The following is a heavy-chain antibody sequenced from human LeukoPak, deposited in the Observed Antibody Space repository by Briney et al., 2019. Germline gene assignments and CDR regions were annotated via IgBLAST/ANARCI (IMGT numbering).Heavy chain of an antibody. CDR3: ARRRRDGHINPAHALDI. CDR2: IYYSGST. CDR1: GGSISSSSYY. D-gene: IGHD5-24*01. J-gene: IGHJ3*02. V-gene: IGHV4-39*01. Sequence: SETLSLTCTVSGGSISSSSYYWGWIRQPPGKGLEWIGSIYYSGSTYYNPSLKSRVTISVDTSKDQFSLKLSSVTAADTAVYYCARRRRDGHINPAHALDIWGQGTMVTVSS.